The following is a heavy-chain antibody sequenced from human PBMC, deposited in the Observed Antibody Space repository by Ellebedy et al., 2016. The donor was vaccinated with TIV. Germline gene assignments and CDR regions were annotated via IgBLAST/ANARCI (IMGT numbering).Heavy chain of an antibody. CDR3: AREESSGHPQYIDY. Sequence: AASVKVSCKASGYTFISYHMYWVRQAPGQGLEWMGIIYPSGGSARYTQKFRGRVTMTRETSASTVYMELSNLRSDDTAVYYCAREESSGHPQYIDYWGQGTLVIVSS. J-gene: IGHJ4*02. CDR2: IYPSGGSA. CDR1: GYTFISYH. V-gene: IGHV1-46*01. D-gene: IGHD3-22*01.